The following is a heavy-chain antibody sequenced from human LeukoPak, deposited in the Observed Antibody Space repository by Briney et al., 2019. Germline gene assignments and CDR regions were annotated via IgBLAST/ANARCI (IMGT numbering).Heavy chain of an antibody. CDR2: ISPSSGNI. CDR1: GFTFSTYS. Sequence: GGSLRLSCAASGFTFSTYSMNWVRQAPGKGLEWVSYISPSSGNIHYADSVRGRFTISRDNSKNSLYLQMNSLRSDDTALYYCARESESSGWYDYWGQGTLVTVSS. J-gene: IGHJ4*02. D-gene: IGHD6-19*01. V-gene: IGHV3-21*04. CDR3: ARESESSGWYDY.